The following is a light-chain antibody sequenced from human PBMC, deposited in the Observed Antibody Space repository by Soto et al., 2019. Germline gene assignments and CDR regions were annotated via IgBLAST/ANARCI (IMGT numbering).Light chain of an antibody. CDR3: QVWDSSSDHYV. CDR1: TLGSKS. J-gene: IGLJ1*01. V-gene: IGLV3-21*02. CDR2: VYR. Sequence: SYEMTQPPPESVAPGQTARITCGGNTLGSKSVPWYQQKPGQAPVLVVYVYRYRPSGIPARFSGFNSGNTATLTISRVEAGDEADYYCQVWDSSSDHYVFGTGTKVTVL.